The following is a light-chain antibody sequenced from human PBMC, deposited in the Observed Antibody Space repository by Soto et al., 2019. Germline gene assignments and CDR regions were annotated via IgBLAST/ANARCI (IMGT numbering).Light chain of an antibody. CDR3: HKYSSYMWT. V-gene: IGKV1-5*01. CDR2: GAS. CDR1: ESISRL. J-gene: IGKJ1*01. Sequence: DLQMTQSPSTLSASVGDRVTITCRASESISRLLAWYQQKPGKPPKLLIYGASTLESGVPSRFSGSGSGTDFTLTISSLQPDDSANYYCHKYSSYMWTFGQGTKVEIK.